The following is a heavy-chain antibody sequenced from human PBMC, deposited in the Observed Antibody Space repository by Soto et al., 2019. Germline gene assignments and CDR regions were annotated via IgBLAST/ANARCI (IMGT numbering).Heavy chain of an antibody. CDR3: ASRVLCDMDV. D-gene: IGHD2-21*01. V-gene: IGHV1-46*01. J-gene: IGHJ6*02. Sequence: ASVKVSCKASGDTFTTNFIHWVRQAPGQGLEWMGRINPNSGATLYAQKFQGRLTLTTDTSTSTVYLDLNGLKPEDSAVYYCASRVLCDMDVWGQGTTVTVSS. CDR2: INPNSGAT. CDR1: GDTFTTNF.